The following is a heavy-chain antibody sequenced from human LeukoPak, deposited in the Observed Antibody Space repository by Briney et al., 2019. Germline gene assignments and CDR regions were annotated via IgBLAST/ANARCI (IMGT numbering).Heavy chain of an antibody. V-gene: IGHV4-59*12. CDR1: GGSTSNYY. Sequence: PETLALTCTVSGGSTSNYYWSWFRQPPGKGLEWIGSINYGGITYYNPSLKSRLTISVDMSKSQFSLKLSSVTDADTALYYCARDIPTGYHDYWGQGTLVTVSS. D-gene: IGHD3-9*01. CDR3: ARDIPTGYHDY. J-gene: IGHJ4*02. CDR2: INYGGIT.